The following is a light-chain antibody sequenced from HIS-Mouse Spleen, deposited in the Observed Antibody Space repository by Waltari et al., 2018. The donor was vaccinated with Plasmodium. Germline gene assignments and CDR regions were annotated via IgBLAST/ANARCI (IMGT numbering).Light chain of an antibody. CDR1: SSDVGSYNL. CDR3: CSYAGSSTYV. Sequence: QSALTQPASASGSPGQSIPISCTGTSSDVGSYNLVSWYHQHPGKAPKLMIYEGSKRPSGVSNRFSGSKSGNTASLTISGLQAEDEADYYCCSYAGSSTYVFGTGTKVTVL. CDR2: EGS. J-gene: IGLJ1*01. V-gene: IGLV2-23*01.